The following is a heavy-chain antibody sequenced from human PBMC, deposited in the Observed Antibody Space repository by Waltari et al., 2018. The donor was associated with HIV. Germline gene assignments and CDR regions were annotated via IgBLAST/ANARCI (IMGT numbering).Heavy chain of an antibody. CDR3: ARDSGSYGPDY. CDR1: GGSISSGSYY. V-gene: IGHV4-61*02. J-gene: IGHJ4*02. CDR2: IYTSGST. Sequence: QVQLQESGPGLVKPSQNLSLTCTVSGGSISSGSYYWSWIRQPAGKGLEWIGRIYTSGSTNYNPSLKSRVTISVDTSKNQFALKLSSVTAADTAVYYCARDSGSYGPDYWGQGTLVTVSS. D-gene: IGHD5-18*01.